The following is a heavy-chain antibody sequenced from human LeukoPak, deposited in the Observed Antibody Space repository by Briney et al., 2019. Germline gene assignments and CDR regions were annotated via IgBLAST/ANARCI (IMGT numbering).Heavy chain of an antibody. CDR3: AKAAGYSFAPS. V-gene: IGHV3-23*01. J-gene: IGHJ5*02. CDR1: GFTFSSYA. Sequence: GGSLRLSCAASGFTFSSYAMSWVRHAPGKGLEWVSAISASGGNTYYADSVKGRFTISRDNSKNTLYLQMNSLRAEDTAVYYCAKAAGYSFAPSWGQGTLVTVSS. CDR2: ISASGGNT. D-gene: IGHD6-13*01.